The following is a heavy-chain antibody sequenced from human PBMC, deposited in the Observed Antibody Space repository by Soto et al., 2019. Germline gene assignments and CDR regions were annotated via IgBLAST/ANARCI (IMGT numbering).Heavy chain of an antibody. V-gene: IGHV4-30-2*01. Sequence: PSETLSLTCAVSGGSISSGGYSWSWIRQPPGKGLEWIGYIYHSGSTYYNPPLKSRVTISVDRSKNQFSLKLSSVTAADTAVYYCARAMTTVTTIDYWGQGTLVTVSS. CDR1: GGSISSGGYS. CDR2: IYHSGST. D-gene: IGHD4-17*01. J-gene: IGHJ4*02. CDR3: ARAMTTVTTIDY.